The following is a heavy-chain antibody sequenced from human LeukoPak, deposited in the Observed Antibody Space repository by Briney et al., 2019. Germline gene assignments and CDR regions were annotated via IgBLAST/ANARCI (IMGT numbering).Heavy chain of an antibody. CDR1: GFTFSSCS. D-gene: IGHD6-19*01. CDR3: ARGRIAVAGVLRPFDY. CDR2: ISSGSSYI. J-gene: IGHJ4*02. V-gene: IGHV3-21*01. Sequence: PGGFLRLFCAASGFTFSSCSMNWGRQAPGKGLEWVSSISSGSSYIYYADSVKGRFTISRDNAKNSLYLQMNSLRVEDTAVYYCARGRIAVAGVLRPFDYWGQGTLVTVSS.